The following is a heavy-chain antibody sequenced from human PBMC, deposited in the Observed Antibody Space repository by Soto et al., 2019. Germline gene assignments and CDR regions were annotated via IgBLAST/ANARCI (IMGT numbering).Heavy chain of an antibody. CDR3: AKLLIPWTPVTSFDY. D-gene: IGHD2-15*01. CDR1: GVTFSNYG. CDR2: ITADGNNK. J-gene: IGHJ4*02. V-gene: IGHV3-30*18. Sequence: GGSTRLSCAASGVTFSNYGMHWVRQAPGKGLEWVTTITADGNNKYYAGSVKGRFTISRDNSKNTLYLQMNSLRAEDTAVYYCAKLLIPWTPVTSFDYWGQGTLVTVS.